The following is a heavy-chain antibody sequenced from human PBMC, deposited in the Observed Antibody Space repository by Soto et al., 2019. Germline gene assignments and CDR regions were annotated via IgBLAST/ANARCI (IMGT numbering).Heavy chain of an antibody. V-gene: IGHV4-30-2*06. Sequence: SETLSLTCSVSGGTLTSGRSSWTWIRQSPGKGLEWIAYIYHSGSTYYNPSLKSRVTISVDRSENQFSLKLTSVTAADTAVYYCVRESVASGPNYFDTWGPGTLVTVS. CDR1: GGTLTSGRSS. CDR3: VRESVASGPNYFDT. CDR2: IYHSGST. J-gene: IGHJ5*02. D-gene: IGHD6-6*01.